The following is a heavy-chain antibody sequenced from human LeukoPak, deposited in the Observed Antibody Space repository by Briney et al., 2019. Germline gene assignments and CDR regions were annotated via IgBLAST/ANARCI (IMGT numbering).Heavy chain of an antibody. J-gene: IGHJ4*02. CDR1: GFTFSNYW. CDR3: ARASSVAGTGGL. CDR2: ISSDGSSA. V-gene: IGHV3-74*01. D-gene: IGHD6-19*01. Sequence: PGGSLRLSCAASGFTFSNYWMHWVRQAPGKGLVWVSRISSDGSSASYADSVKGRFTISRDNAKNTLYLQVNSLRAEDTAVYYCARASSVAGTGGLWGQGTLVTVSS.